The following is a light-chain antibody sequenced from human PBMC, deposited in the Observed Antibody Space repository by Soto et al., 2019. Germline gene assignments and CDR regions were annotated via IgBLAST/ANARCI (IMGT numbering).Light chain of an antibody. CDR3: SSYTNSGTLV. Sequence: QSALTQPASVSGSPGQSITISCTGTSSDVGGYKYVSWYQQHPGKAPKLMIYEVSNRPSGVSNRFSGSKSGNTASLTISGLQAEDEADYYCSSYTNSGTLVFGGGTKLTVL. J-gene: IGLJ2*01. CDR2: EVS. V-gene: IGLV2-14*01. CDR1: SSDVGGYKY.